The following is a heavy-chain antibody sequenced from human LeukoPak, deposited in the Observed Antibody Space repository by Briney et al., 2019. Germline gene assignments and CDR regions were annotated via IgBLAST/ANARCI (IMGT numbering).Heavy chain of an antibody. J-gene: IGHJ4*02. Sequence: ASVKVSCKASGGTFSSYAISWVRQAPGQGLEWMGRIIPILGIANYAQKFQGRVTITADKSTSTAYMELSSLRSEDTAVYYCARGLSLIRGVIKANYFDYWGQGTLVTVSP. V-gene: IGHV1-69*04. CDR2: IIPILGIA. CDR3: ARGLSLIRGVIKANYFDY. D-gene: IGHD3-10*01. CDR1: GGTFSSYA.